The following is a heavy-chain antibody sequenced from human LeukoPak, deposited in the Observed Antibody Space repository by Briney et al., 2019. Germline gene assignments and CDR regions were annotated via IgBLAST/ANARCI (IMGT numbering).Heavy chain of an antibody. V-gene: IGHV4-34*01. CDR2: INHSGST. Sequence: SETLSLTCAVYGGSFSGYYWSWIRQPPGKGLEWIGEINHSGSTNYNPSLKSRVTISVDTSKNQFSLKLSSVAAADTAVYYCARTTEEYYGSGKFRRYYSYYYYMDVWGKGTTVTVSS. CDR1: GGSFSGYY. CDR3: ARTTEEYYGSGKFRRYYSYYYYMDV. D-gene: IGHD3-10*01. J-gene: IGHJ6*03.